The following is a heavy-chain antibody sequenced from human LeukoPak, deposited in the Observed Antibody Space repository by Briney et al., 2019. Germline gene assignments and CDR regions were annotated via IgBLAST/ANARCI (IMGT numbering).Heavy chain of an antibody. D-gene: IGHD3-22*01. J-gene: IGHJ4*02. CDR2: INPNSGGT. Sequence: ASVKVSCKASGYTFTGYYMHWVRQAPGQGLEWMGWINPNSGGTNYAQKFQCRVIMPRDTSRSTAYMELTRLRSDDTAVYYCASVSSRYYDSSGYLQRFDYWGQGTLVTVSS. CDR3: ASVSSRYYDSSGYLQRFDY. CDR1: GYTFTGYY. V-gene: IGHV1-2*02.